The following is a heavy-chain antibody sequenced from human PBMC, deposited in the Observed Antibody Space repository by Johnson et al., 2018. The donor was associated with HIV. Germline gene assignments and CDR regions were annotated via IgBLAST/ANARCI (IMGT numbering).Heavy chain of an antibody. Sequence: EVQLVESGGGLVQPGGSLTLSCAASGFTFSNYWMNWVRQAPGKGLEWVANIKQDGSEKYYVDSVKGRFTISRDNAKNSLYLQMNSLRAEDTAVYYCASSYASSWYTDDAFDIWGQGTMVTVSS. CDR2: IKQDGSEK. CDR1: GFTFSNYW. J-gene: IGHJ3*02. D-gene: IGHD6-13*01. V-gene: IGHV3-7*05. CDR3: ASSYASSWYTDDAFDI.